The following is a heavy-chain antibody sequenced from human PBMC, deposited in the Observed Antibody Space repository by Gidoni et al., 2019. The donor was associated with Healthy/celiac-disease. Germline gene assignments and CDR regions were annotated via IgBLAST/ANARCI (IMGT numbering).Heavy chain of an antibody. CDR1: GGSISSYY. Sequence: QVQLQESGPGLVKPSETLSLTCTVSGGSISSYYWSWIRQPPGKGLEWIGYIYYSGSTNYNPSLKSRVTISVDTSKNQFSLKLSSVTAADTAVYYCARIYSVYYMDVWGKGTTVTVSS. V-gene: IGHV4-59*01. CDR3: ARIYSVYYMDV. D-gene: IGHD4-4*01. J-gene: IGHJ6*03. CDR2: IYYSGST.